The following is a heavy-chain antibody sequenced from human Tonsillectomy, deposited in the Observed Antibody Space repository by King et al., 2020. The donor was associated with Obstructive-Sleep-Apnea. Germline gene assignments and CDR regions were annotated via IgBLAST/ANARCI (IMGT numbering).Heavy chain of an antibody. J-gene: IGHJ4*02. CDR2: MFHGGST. V-gene: IGHV4-4*02. Sequence: LQLQESGPGLVKPSGTLSLTCAVSGGSINNTNWWSWVRQPPGKGLEWIGEMFHGGSTNYNPSLESRVTISIDRAKNQFSLKLNSVTAADTAVYYCARGGGYSYGKHFAYWGQGTLVTVSS. CDR3: ARGGGYSYGKHFAY. D-gene: IGHD5-18*01. CDR1: GGSINNTNW.